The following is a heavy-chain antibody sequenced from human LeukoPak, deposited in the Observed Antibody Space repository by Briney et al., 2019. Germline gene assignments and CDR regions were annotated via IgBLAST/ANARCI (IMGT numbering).Heavy chain of an antibody. CDR1: GGSISSYY. CDR3: VKGSRDY. Sequence: SETLSLTCTVSGGSISSYYWSWIRQPPGKGLEWIGYIYYSGSTNYNPSLKSRVTISVDTSKNQFSLKLSSVTAADTAVYYCVKGSRDYWGQGTLVTVSS. CDR2: IYYSGST. J-gene: IGHJ4*02. V-gene: IGHV4-59*01.